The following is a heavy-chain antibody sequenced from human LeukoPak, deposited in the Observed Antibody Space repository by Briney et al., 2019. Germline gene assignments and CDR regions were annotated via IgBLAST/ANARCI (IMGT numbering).Heavy chain of an antibody. J-gene: IGHJ5*02. Sequence: GRSLRLSCAASGFTFSSYGMHWVRQAPGKGLEWVAVISYDGSNKYYADSVKGRFTISRDNSKNTLYLQMDSLRAEDTAVYYCAKARNYGDYVGWFDPWGQGTLVTVSS. CDR1: GFTFSSYG. D-gene: IGHD4-17*01. CDR3: AKARNYGDYVGWFDP. CDR2: ISYDGSNK. V-gene: IGHV3-30*18.